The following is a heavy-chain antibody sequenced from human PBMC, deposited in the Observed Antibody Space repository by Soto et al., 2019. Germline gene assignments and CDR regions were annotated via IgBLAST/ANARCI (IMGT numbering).Heavy chain of an antibody. J-gene: IGHJ6*02. V-gene: IGHV1-46*01. CDR1: GYTFTSYY. D-gene: IGHD5-12*01. Sequence: ASVKVSCKASGYTFTSYYMHWVRQAPGQGLEWMGIINPSGGSTSYAQKFQGRVTMTRDTSTSTVYMELSSLRSEDTAVYYCARVLDPVWWLRGDYYYYYGMDVWGQGTTVTVS. CDR2: INPSGGST. CDR3: ARVLDPVWWLRGDYYYYYGMDV.